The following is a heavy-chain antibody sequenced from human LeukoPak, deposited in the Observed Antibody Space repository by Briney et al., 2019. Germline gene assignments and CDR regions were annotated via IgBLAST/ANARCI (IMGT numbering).Heavy chain of an antibody. CDR1: GFTFSTYA. CDR2: IDSSGDVI. J-gene: IGHJ4*02. D-gene: IGHD3-16*02. Sequence: PGGSLRLSCAASGFTFSTYAMNWVRQVPGEGLEWLSYIDSSGDVIYYADSVQGRISSSRDNAKKSLYLQLNSLRAEDTAVYYCARSYYDYVSGSYRYLYYFDYWGQGTLVTVSS. V-gene: IGHV3-48*01. CDR3: ARSYYDYVSGSYRYLYYFDY.